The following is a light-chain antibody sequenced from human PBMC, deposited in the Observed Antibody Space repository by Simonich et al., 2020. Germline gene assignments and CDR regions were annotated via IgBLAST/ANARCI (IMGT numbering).Light chain of an antibody. J-gene: IGLJ3*02. V-gene: IGLV2-14*02. Sequence: QSALPQPASVSGSPGPSITISCTGTSSDVGSYNLVSWYHQPPGKAPKLMIYDVSNRPSGVSNRFPGSKSGNTASLTIPWLQAEDEADYYCSSYTSSSTRVFGGGTKLTVL. CDR3: SSYTSSSTRV. CDR2: DVS. CDR1: SSDVGSYNL.